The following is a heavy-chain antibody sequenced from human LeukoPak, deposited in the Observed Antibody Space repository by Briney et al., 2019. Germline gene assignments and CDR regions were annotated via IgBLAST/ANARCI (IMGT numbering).Heavy chain of an antibody. CDR3: ARRDRSGWNYFDS. Sequence: PSETLSLTCTVSGGSISTYYWSWIRQPPGKGLELIGYIYSTGSTNYNPSLKSRVTIAVNTSKKQFSLNLSSLTAADTAVYYCARRDRSGWNYFDSWGQGTLVTVSS. CDR1: GGSISTYY. J-gene: IGHJ4*02. V-gene: IGHV4-59*01. D-gene: IGHD6-19*01. CDR2: IYSTGST.